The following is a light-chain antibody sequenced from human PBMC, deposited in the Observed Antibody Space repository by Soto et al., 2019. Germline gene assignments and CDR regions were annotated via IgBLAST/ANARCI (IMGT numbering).Light chain of an antibody. J-gene: IGKJ4*01. CDR3: QQYNNWPFT. CDR2: GAS. CDR1: QSFSSN. Sequence: EIVLTQSPATLSVSPGERATLSCRASQSFSSNLAWYQQKPGQAPRLLIYGASTRATGIPARFSGSGSGTEFTLTISSLQSEDFAVYYCQQYNNWPFTFGGGTKVDI. V-gene: IGKV3-15*01.